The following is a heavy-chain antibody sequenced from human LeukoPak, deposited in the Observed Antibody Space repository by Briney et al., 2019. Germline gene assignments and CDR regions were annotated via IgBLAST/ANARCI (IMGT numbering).Heavy chain of an antibody. V-gene: IGHV1-18*01. CDR2: ISAYNGNT. Sequence: ASVKVSCKASGYTFTSYGISWVRQAPGQGLEWMGWISAYNGNTNYAQKLQGRVTMTRNTSISTAYMELSSLRSEDTAVYYCARAPSRYYYFDYWGQGTLVTVSS. CDR3: ARAPSRYYYFDY. D-gene: IGHD1-1*01. J-gene: IGHJ4*02. CDR1: GYTFTSYG.